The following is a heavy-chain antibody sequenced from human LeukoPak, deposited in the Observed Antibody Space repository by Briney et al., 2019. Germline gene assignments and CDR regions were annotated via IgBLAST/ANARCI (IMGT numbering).Heavy chain of an antibody. Sequence: GGSLRLSCAASGFTFSSYAMSWVRQAPGKGLEWVSAISGGGDNTYYADSVKGRFTISRDNSKNTLYLQMNSLTAEDTAVYYCAKDGSGRTTRPDYFDYWGQGTLVTVSS. CDR1: GFTFSSYA. CDR3: AKDGSGRTTRPDYFDY. V-gene: IGHV3-23*01. CDR2: ISGGGDNT. D-gene: IGHD1-7*01. J-gene: IGHJ4*02.